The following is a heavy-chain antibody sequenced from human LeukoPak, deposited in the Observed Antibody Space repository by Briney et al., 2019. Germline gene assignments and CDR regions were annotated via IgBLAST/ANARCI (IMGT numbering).Heavy chain of an antibody. CDR1: GFTLSSHS. J-gene: IGHJ4*02. CDR3: ARDFYDTSGYYYDY. V-gene: IGHV3-21*01. CDR2: ISSSSSYI. D-gene: IGHD3-22*01. Sequence: GGSLRLSCVVSGFTLSSHSINWVRQAPGKGLEWVSSISSSSSYIYYTDSVKGRFTISRDNAKNSLYLQMNTLRAEDTAVYYCARDFYDTSGYYYDYWGQGTLVTVSS.